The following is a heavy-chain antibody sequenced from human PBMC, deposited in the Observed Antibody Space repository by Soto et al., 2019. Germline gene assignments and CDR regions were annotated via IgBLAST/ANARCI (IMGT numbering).Heavy chain of an antibody. J-gene: IGHJ5*02. CDR2: ISSDGDIT. CDR1: GFTFSEYS. CDR3: VKVSTFYDILTGYYSTNFFDP. Sequence: GGSLRLSCSASGFTFSEYSMHWVRQAPGKGLQYVSTISSDGDITYYADSVKGRFTISRDNSKNTLYLQMNSLRPEDTAVYYCVKVSTFYDILTGYYSTNFFDPWGQGTLVTAPQ. D-gene: IGHD3-9*01. V-gene: IGHV3-64D*06.